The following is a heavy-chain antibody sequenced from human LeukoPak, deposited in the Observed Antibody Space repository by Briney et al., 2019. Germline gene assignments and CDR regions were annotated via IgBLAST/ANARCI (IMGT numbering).Heavy chain of an antibody. J-gene: IGHJ4*02. V-gene: IGHV3-30*18. CDR1: GFTFSSYG. CDR3: AKDLSVYGYSPFDY. Sequence: GGSLRLSCAASGFTFSSYGMHWVRQAPGKGLEWVAVISYDGSNKYYADSVKGRFTISRDNSKNTLYLQMNSLRAEDTAVYYRAKDLSVYGYSPFDYWGQGTLVTVSS. CDR2: ISYDGSNK. D-gene: IGHD5-18*01.